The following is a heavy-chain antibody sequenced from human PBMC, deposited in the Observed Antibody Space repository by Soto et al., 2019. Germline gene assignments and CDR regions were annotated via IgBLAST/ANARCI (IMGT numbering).Heavy chain of an antibody. CDR2: IWYDGSNK. CDR1: GFTFSSYG. CDR3: AIAIWFGELLAEYYFDY. Sequence: QVQLVESGGGVVQPGRSVRLSCAASGFTFSSYGMHWVRQAPGKGLEWVAVIWYDGSNKYYADSVKGRFTISRDNSKNTLYLQMNSLRAEDTAVYYCAIAIWFGELLAEYYFDYWGQGTLVTVSS. D-gene: IGHD3-10*01. J-gene: IGHJ4*02. V-gene: IGHV3-33*01.